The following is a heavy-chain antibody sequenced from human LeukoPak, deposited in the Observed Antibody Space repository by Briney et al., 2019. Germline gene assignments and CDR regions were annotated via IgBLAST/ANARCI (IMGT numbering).Heavy chain of an antibody. V-gene: IGHV3-48*03. D-gene: IGHD4-17*01. CDR3: ARDPGTYGDYFLGYFQH. Sequence: PGGSLRLSCAASGFTFSVFEMNWVRQAPGKGLEWVSYISSTGSWTYYADSVKGRFTISRDNSKNTLYLQMNSLRAEDTAVYYCARDPGTYGDYFLGYFQHWGQGTLVTVSS. CDR2: ISSTGSWT. CDR1: GFTFSVFE. J-gene: IGHJ1*01.